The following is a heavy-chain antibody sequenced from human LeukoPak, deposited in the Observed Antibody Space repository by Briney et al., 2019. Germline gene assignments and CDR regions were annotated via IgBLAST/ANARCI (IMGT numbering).Heavy chain of an antibody. J-gene: IGHJ4*02. CDR2: IYYSGST. Sequence: SETLSLTCTVSGGSISSSSYYWGWIRQPPGKGLEWIGSIYYSGSTYYNPSLKSRVTISVDTSKNQFSLKLSSVTAADTAVYYCARVPAYCGGDCYSNHYYFDYWGQGTLVTVSS. V-gene: IGHV4-39*07. CDR1: GGSISSSSYY. CDR3: ARVPAYCGGDCYSNHYYFDY. D-gene: IGHD2-21*02.